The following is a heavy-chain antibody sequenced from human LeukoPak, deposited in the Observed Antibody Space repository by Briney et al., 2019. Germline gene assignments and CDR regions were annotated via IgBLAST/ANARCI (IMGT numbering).Heavy chain of an antibody. CDR2: IFYSGST. D-gene: IGHD2-8*01. V-gene: IGHV4-39*01. Sequence: SETLSLTCTVSGGSISSSSYFWGWIRQPPGKGLEWIGSIFYSGSTYYNPSLNSRVTISIDTSKNQFSLRLSSVTAADTAVYYCARGPLRAVWYFDLWGRGTLVAVSS. CDR1: GGSISSSSYF. J-gene: IGHJ2*01. CDR3: ARGPLRAVWYFDL.